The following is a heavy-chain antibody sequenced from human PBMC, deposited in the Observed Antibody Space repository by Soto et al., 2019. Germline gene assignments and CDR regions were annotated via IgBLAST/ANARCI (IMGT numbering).Heavy chain of an antibody. CDR2: ISGSGGST. V-gene: IGHV3-23*01. D-gene: IGHD2-15*01. CDR3: AKLKGYCSGGSCDEGDDAFDI. J-gene: IGHJ3*02. CDR1: GFTFSSYA. Sequence: GGSLRLSCAASGFTFSSYAMSWVRQAPGKGLEWVSAISGSGGSTYYADSVKGRFTISRDNSKNTLYRQMNSLRAEDTAVYYCAKLKGYCSGGSCDEGDDAFDIWGQGTMVTVSS.